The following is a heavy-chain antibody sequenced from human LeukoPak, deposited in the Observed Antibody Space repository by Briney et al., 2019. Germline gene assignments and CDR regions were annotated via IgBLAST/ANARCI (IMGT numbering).Heavy chain of an antibody. D-gene: IGHD4-23*01. J-gene: IGHJ4*02. Sequence: GGSLRLSCAASGFTFSSYSMNWVRQAPGKGLEWVSSISSSSSYIYYADSVKGRFTISRDNAKNSLYLQMNSLRAEDTAVYYCARITYGGYYFDYWGQGTLVTVSS. CDR2: ISSSSSYI. CDR3: ARITYGGYYFDY. CDR1: GFTFSSYS. V-gene: IGHV3-21*04.